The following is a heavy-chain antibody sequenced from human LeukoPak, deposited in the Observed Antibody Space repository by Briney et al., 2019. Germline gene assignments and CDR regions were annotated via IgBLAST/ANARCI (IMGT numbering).Heavy chain of an antibody. CDR1: GFTVSSNY. CDR2: IYSGGTT. J-gene: IGHJ4*02. CDR3: AKLKGWYGEGYFDY. V-gene: IGHV3-53*01. D-gene: IGHD3-10*01. Sequence: PGGSLRLSCAASGFTVSSNYMSWVRQPPGKRLEWVSVIYSGGTTFYADSVKGRFTISRDNSKNTLYLQMNSLRADDTAVYYCAKLKGWYGEGYFDYWDQGTVVTVSS.